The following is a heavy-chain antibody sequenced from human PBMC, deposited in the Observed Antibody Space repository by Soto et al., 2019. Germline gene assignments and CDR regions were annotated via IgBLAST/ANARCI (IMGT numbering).Heavy chain of an antibody. Sequence: QVQLQESGPGLVKPSQTLSLTCTVSGGSISSGGYYWSWIRQHPGKGLEWIGYIYYSGSTYYNPSLKSRVTISVDTSKNQCSPKLSSGTAADTAVYYCASQGGTHVVEGAFDIWGQGTMVTVSS. CDR3: ASQGGTHVVEGAFDI. CDR2: IYYSGST. CDR1: GGSISSGGYY. J-gene: IGHJ3*02. V-gene: IGHV4-31*03. D-gene: IGHD3-16*01.